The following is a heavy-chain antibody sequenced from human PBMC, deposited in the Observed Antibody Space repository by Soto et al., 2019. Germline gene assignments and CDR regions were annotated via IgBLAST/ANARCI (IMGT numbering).Heavy chain of an antibody. CDR3: ASATLRYFDWSHTWNY. CDR2: INAGNGNT. D-gene: IGHD3-9*01. Sequence: ASVKVSCKASGYTFTSYAMHWVHQAPGQRLEWMGWINAGNGNTKYSQKFQGRVTITRDTSASTAYMELSSLRSEDTAVYYCASATLRYFDWSHTWNYWGQGTLVTVSS. J-gene: IGHJ4*02. CDR1: GYTFTSYA. V-gene: IGHV1-3*01.